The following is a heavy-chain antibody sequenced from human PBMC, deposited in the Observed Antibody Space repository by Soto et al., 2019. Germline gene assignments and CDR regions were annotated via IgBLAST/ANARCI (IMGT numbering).Heavy chain of an antibody. D-gene: IGHD3-22*01. CDR2: IYYSGST. V-gene: IGHV4-31*03. Sequence: SETLSLTCTVSGGSISSGGYYWSWIRQHPGKGLEWVGYIYYSGSTYYNPSLKSRVTISVDTSKNQFSLKLSSVTAADTAVYYCARVYDSSGYFPYFDYWGQGTLVTVSS. CDR3: ARVYDSSGYFPYFDY. J-gene: IGHJ4*02. CDR1: GGSISSGGYY.